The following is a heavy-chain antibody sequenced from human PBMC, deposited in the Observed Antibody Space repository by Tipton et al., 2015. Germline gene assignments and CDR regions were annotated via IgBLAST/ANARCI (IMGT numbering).Heavy chain of an antibody. Sequence: QLVQSGAEVKKPGASVNVSCKASGYTFSTYVINWVRQAPGQGLEWMGWISVYYGTTKYAQKLQGRVTMTTDTSASTAYMELRSLRSDDTAVYYCVSPGVNDYGDYFYHSNAMDVWGQGTAVSVSS. CDR3: VSPGVNDYGDYFYHSNAMDV. CDR1: GYTFSTYV. D-gene: IGHD4-17*01. J-gene: IGHJ6*02. CDR2: ISVYYGTT. V-gene: IGHV1-18*01.